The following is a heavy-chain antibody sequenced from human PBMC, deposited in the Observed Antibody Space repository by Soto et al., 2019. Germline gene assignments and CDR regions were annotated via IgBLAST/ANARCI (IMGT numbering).Heavy chain of an antibody. D-gene: IGHD3-3*01. CDR2: ISGSGGST. CDR1: GFTFSSYA. CDR3: ATHWGGYYDFWSGYYTGPTFDY. V-gene: IGHV3-23*01. J-gene: IGHJ4*02. Sequence: GGSLRLSCAASGFTFSSYAMSWVRQAPGKGLEWVSAISGSGGSTYYADSVKGRFTISRDNSKNTLYLQMNSLRAEDTAVYYCATHWGGYYDFWSGYYTGPTFDYWGQGTLVTVSS.